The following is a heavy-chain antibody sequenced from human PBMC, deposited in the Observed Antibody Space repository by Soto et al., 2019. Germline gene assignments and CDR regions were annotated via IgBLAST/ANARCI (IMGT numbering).Heavy chain of an antibody. D-gene: IGHD1-26*01. Sequence: EVQLVESGGGLVKPGGSLRLSCAASGFTFSSHSMNWVRQAPGKGLEWVSSISSSSSYIYYADSVKGRFTISRDNAKNSLYLQMNSLRAEDTAVYYCAREGDSGSYSAYWGQGTLVTVSS. J-gene: IGHJ4*02. CDR2: ISSSSSYI. V-gene: IGHV3-21*01. CDR1: GFTFSSHS. CDR3: AREGDSGSYSAY.